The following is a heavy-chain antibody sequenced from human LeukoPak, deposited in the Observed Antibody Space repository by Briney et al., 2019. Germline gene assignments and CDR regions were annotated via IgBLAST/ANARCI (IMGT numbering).Heavy chain of an antibody. CDR2: IIPIFGTA. CDR1: GGTFSSYA. D-gene: IGHD3-9*01. J-gene: IGHJ3*02. Sequence: SVKVSGKASGGTFSSYAISWVRQAPGQGLEWMGGIIPIFGTANYAQKFQGRVTITADESTSPAYMELSSLRSEDTAVYYCARDYGAYYDILNGHSGAFDIWGQGTMVTVSS. V-gene: IGHV1-69*01. CDR3: ARDYGAYYDILNGHSGAFDI.